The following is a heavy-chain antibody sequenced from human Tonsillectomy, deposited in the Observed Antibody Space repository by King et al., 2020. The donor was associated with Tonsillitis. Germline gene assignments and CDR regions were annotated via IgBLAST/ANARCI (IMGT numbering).Heavy chain of an antibody. CDR2: MYFRVGP. CDR1: GGSIRRHH. D-gene: IGHD2-21*01. J-gene: IGHJ3*02. V-gene: IGHV4-59*11. Sequence: QLQESGPGLVKPSETLSLTCTVSGGSIRRHHWSWIRQPPGKGLEWIGYMYFRVGPNYKPPLKSRVTISGDTSKNQFSLKLSSVTDADTAVYYWARVSEHIVAAFDIWGQGTMVTVSS. CDR3: ARVSEHIVAAFDI.